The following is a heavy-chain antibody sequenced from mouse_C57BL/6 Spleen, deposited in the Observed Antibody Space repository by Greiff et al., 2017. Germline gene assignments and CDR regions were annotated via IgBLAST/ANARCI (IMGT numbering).Heavy chain of an antibody. CDR1: GYTFTSYW. D-gene: IGHD2-3*01. CDR3: ARRESYDGYFFAY. Sequence: VQLQQPGAELVKPGASVKMSCKASGYTFTSYWITWVKQRPGQGLEWIGDIYPGSGSTNYNEKFKSKATLTVDTSSSTAYMQLSSLTSEDSAVXYCARRESYDGYFFAYWGQGTLVTVSA. CDR2: IYPGSGST. J-gene: IGHJ3*01. V-gene: IGHV1-55*01.